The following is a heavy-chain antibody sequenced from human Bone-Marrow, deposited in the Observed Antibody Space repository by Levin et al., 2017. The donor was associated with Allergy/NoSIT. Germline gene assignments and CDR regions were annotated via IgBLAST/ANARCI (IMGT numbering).Heavy chain of an antibody. D-gene: IGHD6-6*01. CDR1: GGSFSGYY. CDR3: AREYYMDV. J-gene: IGHJ6*03. V-gene: IGHV4-34*01. Sequence: SETLSLTCAVHGGSFSGYYWSWIRQPPGKGLEWIGEINHRGSTKSNPSLKSRVTISVDTSKNQFSLQLNSVTAADTAVYFCAREYYMDVWGKGTTVTVSS. CDR2: INHRGST.